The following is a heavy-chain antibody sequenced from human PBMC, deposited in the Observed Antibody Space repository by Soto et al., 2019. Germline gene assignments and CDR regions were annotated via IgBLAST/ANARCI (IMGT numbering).Heavy chain of an antibody. CDR2: ISTSGGST. Sequence: EVQLLESGGGLVQPGGSLRLSCAASGFTFSSYAMSWVRQAPGKGLEWVSSISTSGGSTYYADSVKGRFTISSLNSNNPPYLQMNSLRAEDTAVYYSSLSDRYYGMDVWGLGTTVTVSS. CDR3: SLSDRYYGMDV. CDR1: GFTFSSYA. V-gene: IGHV3-23*01. J-gene: IGHJ6*02.